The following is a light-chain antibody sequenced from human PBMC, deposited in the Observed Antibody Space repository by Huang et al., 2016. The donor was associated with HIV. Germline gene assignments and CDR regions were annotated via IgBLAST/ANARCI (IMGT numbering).Light chain of an antibody. CDR1: QSVGSY. V-gene: IGKV3-11*01. Sequence: DIVLTQSPATLSLSPGERATLSCRAGQSVGSYLAWYQQTPGLAPRLLVSDASHRATGIPARFSGSGSGTDFTLTISSLEPEDLAVYYCHQHSSWPGTFGQGTRVEIK. CDR2: DAS. J-gene: IGKJ1*01. CDR3: HQHSSWPGT.